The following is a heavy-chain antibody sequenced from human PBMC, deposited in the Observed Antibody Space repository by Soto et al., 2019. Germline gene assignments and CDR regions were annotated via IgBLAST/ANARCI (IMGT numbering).Heavy chain of an antibody. CDR3: ANLPLPYYDILTGYSGIFDY. V-gene: IGHV3-23*01. J-gene: IGHJ4*02. CDR2: ISGSGGST. Sequence: LSCAASGFTFSSYAMSWVRQAPGKGLEWVSAISGSGGSTYYADSVKGRFTISRDNSKNTLYLQMNSPRAEDTAVYYCANLPLPYYDILTGYSGIFDYWGQGTLVTVSS. CDR1: GFTFSSYA. D-gene: IGHD3-9*01.